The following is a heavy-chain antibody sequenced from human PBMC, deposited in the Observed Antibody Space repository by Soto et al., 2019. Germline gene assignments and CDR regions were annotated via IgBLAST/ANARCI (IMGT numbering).Heavy chain of an antibody. Sequence: QVQLQESGPGLVKPSQTLSLTCTVSGGSISNDYYYWSWIRQSPGEGLEWIGNIYYTGSTFYNPSLKSRLTRSVDTSKNQFSLRLSSVTAADTAVYYCARAYYYDRSGYYYGYNWFDPWGQGTVVTVSS. D-gene: IGHD3-22*01. CDR3: ARAYYYDRSGYYYGYNWFDP. J-gene: IGHJ5*02. CDR2: IYYTGST. V-gene: IGHV4-30-4*01. CDR1: GGSISNDYYY.